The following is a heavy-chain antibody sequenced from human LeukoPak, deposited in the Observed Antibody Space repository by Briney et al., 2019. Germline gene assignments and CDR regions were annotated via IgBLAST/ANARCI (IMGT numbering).Heavy chain of an antibody. D-gene: IGHD3-10*01. CDR2: IIPILGIA. Sequence: ASVTVSCKASGGTFSSYAISWVRQAPGQGLEWMGRIIPILGIANYAQKFQGRVTITADKSTSTAYMELSSLRSEDTAVYYCARPTITMVRGVTHNWFDPWGQGTLVTVSS. V-gene: IGHV1-69*04. CDR3: ARPTITMVRGVTHNWFDP. CDR1: GGTFSSYA. J-gene: IGHJ5*02.